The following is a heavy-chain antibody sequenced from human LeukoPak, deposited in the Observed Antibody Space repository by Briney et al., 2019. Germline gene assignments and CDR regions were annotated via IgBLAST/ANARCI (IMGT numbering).Heavy chain of an antibody. J-gene: IGHJ4*02. D-gene: IGHD6-6*01. Sequence: SETLSLTCTVSGGSISSYYWSWIRQPPGKGLEWIGYIYYSGSTNYNPSLKSRVTISVDTSKNQFSLKLSSVTAADTAVYYCARVSQYSSSPFDYWGQGTLVTVSS. CDR1: GGSISSYY. V-gene: IGHV4-59*01. CDR3: ARVSQYSSSPFDY. CDR2: IYYSGST.